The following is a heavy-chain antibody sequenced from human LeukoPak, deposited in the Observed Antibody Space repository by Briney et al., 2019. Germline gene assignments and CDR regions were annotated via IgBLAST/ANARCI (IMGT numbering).Heavy chain of an antibody. J-gene: IGHJ5*02. D-gene: IGHD2-15*01. Sequence: GESLKISCKGSGYSFTSYWIGWVRQMPGEGLEWMGIIYPGDSYTRYSPSFQGQVTISADKSITTAYLQCSSLKASDTAMYYCARSGGVAASRFDPWGQGTLVTVSS. CDR2: IYPGDSYT. CDR3: ARSGGVAASRFDP. V-gene: IGHV5-51*01. CDR1: GYSFTSYW.